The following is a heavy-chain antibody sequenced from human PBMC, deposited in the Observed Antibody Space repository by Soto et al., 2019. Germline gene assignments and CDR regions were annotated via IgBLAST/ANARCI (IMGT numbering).Heavy chain of an antibody. V-gene: IGHV1-8*01. Sequence: ASVKVSCKASGYTFTSYDINWVRQATGQGLEWMGWMNPNSGSTGYAQKFQGRVTMTTDTSTSTAYMELRSLRSDDTAVYYCARAHDFWSGYANFDYWGQGTLVTVSS. J-gene: IGHJ4*02. D-gene: IGHD3-3*01. CDR2: MNPNSGST. CDR1: GYTFTSYD. CDR3: ARAHDFWSGYANFDY.